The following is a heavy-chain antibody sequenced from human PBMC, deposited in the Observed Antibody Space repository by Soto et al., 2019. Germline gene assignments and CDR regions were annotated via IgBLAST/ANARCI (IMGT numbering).Heavy chain of an antibody. CDR1: GGTFSSYA. Sequence: SVKVSCKASGGTFSSYAISWVRQAPGQGLEWMGGIIPIFGTANYAQKFQGRVTITADESASTAYMELSSLRSEDTAVYYCARREGVAADRRIGYYYGMDVWGQGTTVTVSS. CDR3: ARREGVAADRRIGYYYGMDV. D-gene: IGHD6-13*01. V-gene: IGHV1-69*13. CDR2: IIPIFGTA. J-gene: IGHJ6*02.